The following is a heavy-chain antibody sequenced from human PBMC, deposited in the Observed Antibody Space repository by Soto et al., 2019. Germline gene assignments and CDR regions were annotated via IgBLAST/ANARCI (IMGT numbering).Heavy chain of an antibody. CDR1: CGSISSSNW. V-gene: IGHV4-4*02. CDR3: ASRIAASPLRY. D-gene: IGHD6-6*01. Sequence: SETLSLTCAFSCGSISSSNWWSWVRQPPGKGLEWIGEIYHSGSTNYNPSLKSRVTISVDKSKNQFSLKLSSVTAADTAVYYCASRIAASPLRYWGQGTLVTVSS. J-gene: IGHJ4*02. CDR2: IYHSGST.